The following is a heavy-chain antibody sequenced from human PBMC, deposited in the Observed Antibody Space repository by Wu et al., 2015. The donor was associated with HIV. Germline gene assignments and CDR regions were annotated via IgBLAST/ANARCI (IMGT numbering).Heavy chain of an antibody. Sequence: QVQLVQSGAEVKKPGASVKVSCKASGYFFITHYMHWVRQAPGQGLEWMGIINPSGGSTSYAQKFQGRVTMTRDTSTSTVYMELSSLRSEDTAVYYCARDGVWFGDPPLYYFDYWGQGTLVTVSS. J-gene: IGHJ4*02. CDR3: ARDGVWFGDPPLYYFDY. V-gene: IGHV1-46*01. CDR2: INPSGGST. D-gene: IGHD3-10*01. CDR1: GYFFITHY.